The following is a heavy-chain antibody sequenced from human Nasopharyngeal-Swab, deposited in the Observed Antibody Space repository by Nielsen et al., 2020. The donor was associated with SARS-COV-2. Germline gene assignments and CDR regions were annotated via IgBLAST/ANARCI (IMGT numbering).Heavy chain of an antibody. CDR2: ISYDGSNK. V-gene: IGHV3-30*18. CDR3: AKDHSGYEDY. D-gene: IGHD5-12*01. Sequence: PGKGLEWVAVISYDGSNKYYADSVKGRFTISRDNSKNTLYLQMNSLRAEDTAVYYCAKDHSGYEDYWGQGTLVTVSS. J-gene: IGHJ4*02.